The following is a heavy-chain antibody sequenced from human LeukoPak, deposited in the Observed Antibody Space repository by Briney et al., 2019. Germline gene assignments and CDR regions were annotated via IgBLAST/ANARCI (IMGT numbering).Heavy chain of an antibody. CDR1: GGSISIYY. D-gene: IGHD3-10*01. CDR2: MHYSGST. CDR3: ARWILYSSGSYSDC. J-gene: IGHJ4*02. Sequence: SGPTLVNPSETLSLTCTVSGGSISIYYWSWIRQPPGRGLEWIGYMHYSGSTNYNPSLKSRVTISVDTSKNQFSLKLSSVTAADTAVYYCARWILYSSGSYSDCWGQGTLVTVSS. V-gene: IGHV4-59*01.